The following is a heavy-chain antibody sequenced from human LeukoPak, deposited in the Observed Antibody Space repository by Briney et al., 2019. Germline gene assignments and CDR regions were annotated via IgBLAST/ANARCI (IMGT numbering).Heavy chain of an antibody. Sequence: GGSLRLSCAASGFTFRNYVIHWVRQAPGKGLEWVAVTSSDLNVKLYADSVKGRFTISRDDSKDTLHLQMNSLRAEDTAVYYCAKDGPRIAVAGSYYDYWGQGTLVTVSS. J-gene: IGHJ4*02. V-gene: IGHV3-30*18. CDR1: GFTFRNYV. CDR3: AKDGPRIAVAGSYYDY. CDR2: TSSDLNVK. D-gene: IGHD6-19*01.